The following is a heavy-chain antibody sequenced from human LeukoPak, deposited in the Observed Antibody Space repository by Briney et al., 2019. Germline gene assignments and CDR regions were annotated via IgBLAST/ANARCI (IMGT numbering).Heavy chain of an antibody. CDR3: TRSGFGGGVHFDY. CDR1: GYTFTNYD. Sequence: GASVKVSCKASGYTFTNYDINWVRQAAGQGLEWMGWMNPNSGDTGYVEKFQGRVTMTRDTSMNTAYMELSRLKSEDTAVYYCTRSGFGGGVHFDYWGQGTPVTVSS. V-gene: IGHV1-8*01. D-gene: IGHD3-16*01. J-gene: IGHJ4*02. CDR2: MNPNSGDT.